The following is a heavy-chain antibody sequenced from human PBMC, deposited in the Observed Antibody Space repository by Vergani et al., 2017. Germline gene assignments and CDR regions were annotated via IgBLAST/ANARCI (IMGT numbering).Heavy chain of an antibody. D-gene: IGHD5-18*01. Sequence: EVQLVQSGAEVKKPGESLKISCEGSGYTFTDYWVGWVRQKPGKGLEWMGVVYARDSITRYSLSFEGQVTISADKSINTAYLQWSSLKASDTAMYYCASTSRVDTAMVYYYGMDVWGQGTTVTVSS. V-gene: IGHV5-51*01. CDR3: ASTSRVDTAMVYYYGMDV. CDR1: GYTFTDYW. J-gene: IGHJ6*02. CDR2: VYARDSIT.